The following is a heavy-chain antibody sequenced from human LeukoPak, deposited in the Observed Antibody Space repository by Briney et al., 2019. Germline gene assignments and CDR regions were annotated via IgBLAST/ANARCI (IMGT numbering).Heavy chain of an antibody. J-gene: IGHJ3*02. Sequence: SQTLSLTCAISGDSVSSNFAAWNWIRQSPSRGLEWLGRTYYRSKWYNDYAVSVKSRITINPDTSKNQFSLQLNSVTPEDTAVYFCSRGRSLGYCSNSSCHVSDAFDIWGQGTMVTVSS. CDR2: TYYRSKWYN. CDR1: GDSVSSNFAA. D-gene: IGHD2-2*01. CDR3: SRGRSLGYCSNSSCHVSDAFDI. V-gene: IGHV6-1*01.